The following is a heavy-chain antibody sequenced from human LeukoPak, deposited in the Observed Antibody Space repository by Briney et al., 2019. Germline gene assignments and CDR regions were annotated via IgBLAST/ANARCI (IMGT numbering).Heavy chain of an antibody. J-gene: IGHJ4*02. CDR2: INAGNGHT. D-gene: IGHD3-10*01. CDR3: ARGLWFATLVGYHFDY. V-gene: IGHV1-3*01. Sequence: ASVTVSCKASGFTFTDYALQWVRQAPGQRLEWMGWINAGNGHTRYSQNFQGRVTITRDTSASTVYMELNSLRSEDTAVYYCARGLWFATLVGYHFDYWGQGTLVTVSS. CDR1: GFTFTDYA.